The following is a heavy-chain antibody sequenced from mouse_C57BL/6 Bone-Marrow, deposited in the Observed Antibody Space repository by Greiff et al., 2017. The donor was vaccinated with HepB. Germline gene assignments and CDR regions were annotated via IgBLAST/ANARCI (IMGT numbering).Heavy chain of an antibody. D-gene: IGHD4-1*01. J-gene: IGHJ2*01. CDR3: ARQGTGWRDFDY. CDR2: ISNGGGST. V-gene: IGHV5-12*01. Sequence: EVKLVESGGGLVQPGGSLKLSCAASGFTFSDYYMYWVRQTPEKRLEWVAYISNGGGSTYYPDTVKGRFTISRDNAKNTLYLQMSRLKSEDTAMYYCARQGTGWRDFDYWGQGTTLTVSS. CDR1: GFTFSDYY.